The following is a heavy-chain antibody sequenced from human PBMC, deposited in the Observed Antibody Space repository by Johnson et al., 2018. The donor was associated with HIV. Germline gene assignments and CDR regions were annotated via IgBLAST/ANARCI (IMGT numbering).Heavy chain of an antibody. CDR2: ISFVGNLK. D-gene: IGHD3-10*01. V-gene: IGHV3-30*03. CDR3: YCTDHVGAGSESKGTFDA. Sequence: QVQLVESGGGVVQPGESLTLSCVVSGLSFSNFGIHWVRQAPGKGPEWVAVISFVGNLKKYADSVKGRFTISRDNSKNTLYLQMTSLRQDDTAVYSCYCTDHVGAGSESKGTFDAWGQGTMVTVSS. CDR1: GLSFSNFG. J-gene: IGHJ3*01.